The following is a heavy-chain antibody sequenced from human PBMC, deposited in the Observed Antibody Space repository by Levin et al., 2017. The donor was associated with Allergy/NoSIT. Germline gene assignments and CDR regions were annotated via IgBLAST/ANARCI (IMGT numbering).Heavy chain of an antibody. CDR1: GYSFTSYW. J-gene: IGHJ4*02. CDR2: IFPSDSDT. D-gene: IGHD4-23*01. V-gene: IGHV5-51*01. Sequence: AASVKVSCQASGYSFTSYWFGWVRQRPGKGLEWMGLIFPSDSDTRVSPSFQGQIIMSVDKSINTAYLQWSSLKASDSAMYYCARRDSDGSNSFDYWGQGTLVTVSS. CDR3: ARRDSDGSNSFDY.